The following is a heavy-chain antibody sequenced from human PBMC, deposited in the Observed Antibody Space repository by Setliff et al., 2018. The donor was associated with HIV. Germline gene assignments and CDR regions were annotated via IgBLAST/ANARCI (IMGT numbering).Heavy chain of an antibody. Sequence: ASVKVSCKASGYTFTSYYMHWVRQAPGQGLEWMGIIKPSGGSTSYARQFQGRVTMTRDTSTSTVYMELSSLRSEDTAVYYCARDLPGPAITSGWMKNWFDPWGQGTLVTVSS. CDR3: ARDLPGPAITSGWMKNWFDP. J-gene: IGHJ5*02. CDR1: GYTFTSYY. D-gene: IGHD6-19*01. CDR2: IKPSGGST. V-gene: IGHV1-46*01.